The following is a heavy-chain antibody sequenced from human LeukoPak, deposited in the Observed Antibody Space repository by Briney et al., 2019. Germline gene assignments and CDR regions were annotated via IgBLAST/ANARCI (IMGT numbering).Heavy chain of an antibody. V-gene: IGHV3-21*01. CDR2: ISSTSAHI. Sequence: PGGSLRLSCAASGFSFNTYSMSWVRQAPGKGLEWVSSISSTSAHIFYAASVKGRFTISRDNAKNSLYLQMNSLRVEDTAVYYCTSRYCTTTNCYSFDNWGHGTLVTVSS. J-gene: IGHJ3*02. CDR1: GFSFNTYS. D-gene: IGHD2-2*01. CDR3: TSRYCTTTNCYSFDN.